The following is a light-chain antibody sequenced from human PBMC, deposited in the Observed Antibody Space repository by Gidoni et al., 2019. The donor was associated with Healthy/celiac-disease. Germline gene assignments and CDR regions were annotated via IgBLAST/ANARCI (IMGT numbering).Light chain of an antibody. Sequence: EIVLTQSPGTLSLSPGERATLSCRASQSVSSSYLAWYQQKPGQAPRLLIYGASSRATGTPHRVSGSGSGTDFTLTISRLEPEDFAVYYCQQYGSSLLTFGGGTKVEIK. CDR1: QSVSSSY. J-gene: IGKJ4*01. CDR3: QQYGSSLLT. CDR2: GAS. V-gene: IGKV3-20*01.